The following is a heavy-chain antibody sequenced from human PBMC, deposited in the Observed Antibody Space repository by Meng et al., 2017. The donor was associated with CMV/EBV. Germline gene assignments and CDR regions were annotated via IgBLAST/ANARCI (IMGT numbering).Heavy chain of an antibody. D-gene: IGHD2-21*01. Sequence: SVKVSCKASGGTFSSYAISRVRQAPGQGLEWMGGLIPILGIANYAPKFQGRVTITADKSTSTAYMELSSLRSEDTAVYYCAADYCGGDCYAGTKFDYWGQGTLVTVSS. J-gene: IGHJ4*02. CDR2: LIPILGIA. CDR3: AADYCGGDCYAGTKFDY. V-gene: IGHV1-69*10. CDR1: GGTFSSYA.